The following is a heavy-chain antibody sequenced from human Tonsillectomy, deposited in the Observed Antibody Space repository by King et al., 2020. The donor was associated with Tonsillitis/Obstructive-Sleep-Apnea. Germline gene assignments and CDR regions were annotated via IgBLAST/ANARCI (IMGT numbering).Heavy chain of an antibody. CDR1: GYTFTSYG. CDR3: ARSRYYYDSSGYPDWYFDL. CDR2: SSAYNGKT. Sequence: LVQSGAEVKKPGASVKVSCKASGYTFTSYGISWVRQAPGQGLEWMGWSSAYNGKTKYAQKLQGRVTITTDTSTSTAYMELRSLRSDDTAVYYCARSRYYYDSSGYPDWYFDLWGRGTLVTVSS. V-gene: IGHV1-18*01. D-gene: IGHD3-22*01. J-gene: IGHJ2*01.